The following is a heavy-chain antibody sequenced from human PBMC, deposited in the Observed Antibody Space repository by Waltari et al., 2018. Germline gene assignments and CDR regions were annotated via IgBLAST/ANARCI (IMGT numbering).Heavy chain of an antibody. Sequence: QVQLVESGGGVVQPGGSLRLSCAASGFSFSSYDMHWVRQAPGKGLEWVTFMRYDGSNKYYADSVKGRFTISRDNSKNTLYLQMNSLRAEDTAVYYCAKPPDCGGDCSAYFDYWGQGTLVTVSS. CDR2: MRYDGSNK. V-gene: IGHV3-30*02. CDR3: AKPPDCGGDCSAYFDY. CDR1: GFSFSSYD. D-gene: IGHD2-21*01. J-gene: IGHJ4*02.